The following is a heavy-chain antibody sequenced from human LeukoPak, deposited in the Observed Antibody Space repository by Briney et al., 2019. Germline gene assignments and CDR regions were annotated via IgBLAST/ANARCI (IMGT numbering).Heavy chain of an antibody. J-gene: IGHJ4*02. D-gene: IGHD1-1*01. V-gene: IGHV3-23*01. CDR1: GFPFSSYA. CDR3: AKDDNGPHDS. CDR2: LSASGDTT. Sequence: PGGSLRLSCAASGFPFSSYAMSWVRQAPGKGLEWVSALSASGDTTYYADSVKGRFTISRDNSKNTLYLRMSSLRAEDTALYYCAKDDNGPHDSWGQGTLVTVSS.